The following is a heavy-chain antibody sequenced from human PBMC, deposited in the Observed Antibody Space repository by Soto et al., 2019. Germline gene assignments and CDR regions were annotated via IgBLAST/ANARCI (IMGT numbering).Heavy chain of an antibody. V-gene: IGHV3-33*01. D-gene: IGHD3-3*01. CDR2: IWYDGSNK. J-gene: IGHJ4*02. Sequence: QVQLVESGGGVVQPGRSLRLSCAASGLTFSSYGMHWVRQAPGKGLEWVAVIWYDGSNKYYADSVKGRFTISRDNSKNTLYLQMNSLRAEDTAVYYCARDFGVVISPSDYWGQGTLVTVSS. CDR3: ARDFGVVISPSDY. CDR1: GLTFSSYG.